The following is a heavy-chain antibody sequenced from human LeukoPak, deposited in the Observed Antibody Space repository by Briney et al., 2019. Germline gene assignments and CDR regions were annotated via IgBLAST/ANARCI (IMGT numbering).Heavy chain of an antibody. CDR3: ARELPADAFDI. V-gene: IGHV4-39*07. J-gene: IGHJ3*02. D-gene: IGHD1-14*01. CDR1: GDSITRGIYY. CDR2: INHGGST. Sequence: SETLSLTCSVSGDSITRGIYYWAWIRQPAGQGLEWIGCINHGGSTYFNPSLKSRVAISADTSKNQFSLKMSSVTAADTAMYFCARELPADAFDIWGQGTMVTVSS.